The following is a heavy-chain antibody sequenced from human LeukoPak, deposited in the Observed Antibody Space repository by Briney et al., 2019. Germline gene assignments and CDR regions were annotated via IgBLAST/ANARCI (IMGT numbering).Heavy chain of an antibody. Sequence: PSQTLSLTCTVSGGSISSGGYYWSWIRQHPGKGLEWIGYIYYSGSTYYNPSLKSRVTISVDTSKNQFSLKLSSVTAADTAVYYCARERYSGYDFYGMDVWGQGTTVTVSS. D-gene: IGHD5-12*01. V-gene: IGHV4-31*03. J-gene: IGHJ6*02. CDR1: GGSISSGGYY. CDR2: IYYSGST. CDR3: ARERYSGYDFYGMDV.